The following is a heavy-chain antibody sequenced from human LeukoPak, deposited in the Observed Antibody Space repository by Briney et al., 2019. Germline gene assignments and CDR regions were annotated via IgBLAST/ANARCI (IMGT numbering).Heavy chain of an antibody. CDR3: ARYSSSSWYGGYFDY. CDR2: IYYSGST. V-gene: IGHV4-59*08. D-gene: IGHD6-13*01. J-gene: IGHJ4*02. Sequence: SETLSLTCTVSGGXISSYYWSWIRQPPGKGLEWIGYIYYSGSTNYNPSLKSRVTISVDTSKNQFSLRLSSVTAADTAMYYCARYSSSSWYGGYFDYWGQGTLVTVSS. CDR1: GGXISSYY.